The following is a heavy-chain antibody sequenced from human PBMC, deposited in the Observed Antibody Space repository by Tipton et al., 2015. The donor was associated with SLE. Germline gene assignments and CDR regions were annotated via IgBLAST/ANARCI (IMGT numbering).Heavy chain of an antibody. CDR1: GFTFSSYE. V-gene: IGHV3-23*01. CDR2: ISGSGGST. Sequence: GSLILSCAASGFTFSSYEMNWVRQAPGKGLEWVSAISGSGGSTYYADSVKGRLTISRDNSKNTLYLQMNSLRAEDTAVYYCAKAHDFRSGYYFDYWGQGTLVTVSS. J-gene: IGHJ4*02. CDR3: AKAHDFRSGYYFDY. D-gene: IGHD3-3*01.